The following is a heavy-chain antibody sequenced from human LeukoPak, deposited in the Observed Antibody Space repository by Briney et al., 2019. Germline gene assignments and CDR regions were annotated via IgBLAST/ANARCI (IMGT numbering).Heavy chain of an antibody. Sequence: GGSLRLSCAASGFTLSTYGMHWVRQAPGKGLEWVALIWCDGSKKDYGDSVKGRFTISRDNSKNTLYLEMNSMRAEDTAVYYCANQRFFNYYYMDVWGKGTSVTVSS. D-gene: IGHD3-10*01. CDR3: ANQRFFNYYYMDV. J-gene: IGHJ6*03. V-gene: IGHV3-33*06. CDR1: GFTLSTYG. CDR2: IWCDGSKK.